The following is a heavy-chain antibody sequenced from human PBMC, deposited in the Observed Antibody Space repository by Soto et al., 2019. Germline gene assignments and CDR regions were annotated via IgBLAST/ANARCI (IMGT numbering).Heavy chain of an antibody. CDR1: GFTVSGNY. V-gene: IGHV3-53*01. Sequence: EVQLVESGGDLSQPGGSLRLSCAASGFTVSGNYITWVRQAPGKGLEWVSVIFSGDNTYYSDSVKGQFTISRDNSKNTVYLQMNRLRGDDTAVYFCATGLTLPVRPSFDTWGQGTLPTVSS. J-gene: IGHJ5*02. D-gene: IGHD2-21*02. CDR2: IFSGDNT. CDR3: ATGLTLPVRPSFDT.